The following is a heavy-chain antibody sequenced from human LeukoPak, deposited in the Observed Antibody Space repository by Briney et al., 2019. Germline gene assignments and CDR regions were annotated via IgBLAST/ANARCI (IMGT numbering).Heavy chain of an antibody. CDR3: ARGSGWLIDF. Sequence: GGSLRLSCTASGFTFSSYWMNWVRLAPGKGLEWVANIKPDGSEENYVGSVQGRFAISRDNARNSLYLQMNSLRAEDTAVYYCARGSGWLIDFWGRGTLFTVSS. V-gene: IGHV3-7*01. CDR1: GFTFSSYW. D-gene: IGHD6-19*01. J-gene: IGHJ4*02. CDR2: IKPDGSEE.